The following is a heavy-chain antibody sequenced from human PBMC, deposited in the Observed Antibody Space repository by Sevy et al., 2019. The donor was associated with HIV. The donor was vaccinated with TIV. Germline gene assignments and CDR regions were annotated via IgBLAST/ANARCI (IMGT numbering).Heavy chain of an antibody. Sequence: SETLSLTCTVSGGSISSYYWSWIRQPPGKGLEWIGYIYYSGSTNYNPSLKSRVTISVDTSKNQFSLKLSSVTAADTAGYYCARDQGRDCSGGSCYSRGWFDPWGQRTLVTVSS. CDR1: GGSISSYY. J-gene: IGHJ5*02. D-gene: IGHD2-15*01. CDR3: ARDQGRDCSGGSCYSRGWFDP. V-gene: IGHV4-59*01. CDR2: IYYSGST.